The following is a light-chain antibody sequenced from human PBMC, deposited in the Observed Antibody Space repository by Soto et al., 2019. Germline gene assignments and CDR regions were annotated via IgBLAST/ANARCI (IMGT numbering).Light chain of an antibody. Sequence: EIVLTQSPATLSLSPGERATLSCRASQSVSSYLAWYQQKPGQAPRLLIYDASSRATGIPDRFSGSGSGTDFTLTITRLEPEDFAVYYCQQYGSSRWTFGRGTKVDIK. CDR2: DAS. CDR3: QQYGSSRWT. J-gene: IGKJ1*01. V-gene: IGKV3-20*01. CDR1: QSVSSY.